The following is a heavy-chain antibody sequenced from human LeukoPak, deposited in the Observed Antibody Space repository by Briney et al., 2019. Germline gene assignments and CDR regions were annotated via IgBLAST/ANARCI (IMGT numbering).Heavy chain of an antibody. J-gene: IGHJ6*04. Sequence: SETLSLTCAVSGYSISSGYYWGWIRQPPGKGLEWIGSIYHSGSTYYNLSLKSRVTISVDTSKNQFSLKLSSVTAADTAVYYCARVEWATIHYGMDVWGKGTTVTVSS. CDR2: IYHSGST. V-gene: IGHV4-38-2*01. CDR3: ARVEWATIHYGMDV. D-gene: IGHD5-12*01. CDR1: GYSISSGYY.